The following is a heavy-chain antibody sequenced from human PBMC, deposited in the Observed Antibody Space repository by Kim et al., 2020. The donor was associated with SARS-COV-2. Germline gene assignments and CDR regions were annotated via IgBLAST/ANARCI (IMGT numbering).Heavy chain of an antibody. CDR3: ARHSGYAPFDY. CDR2: IYYSGST. Sequence: SETLSLTCTVSGGSISSSSHYWGWIRQPPGKGLEWIGSIYYSGSTYYNPSLKSRVTISVDTSKNQFSLKLSSVTAADTAVYYCARHSGYAPFDYWGQGTLVTVSS. V-gene: IGHV4-39*01. D-gene: IGHD5-12*01. J-gene: IGHJ4*02. CDR1: GGSISSSSHY.